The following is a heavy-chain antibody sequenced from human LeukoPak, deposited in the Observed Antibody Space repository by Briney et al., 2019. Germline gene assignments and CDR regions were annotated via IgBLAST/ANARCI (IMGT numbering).Heavy chain of an antibody. Sequence: GGSLRLSCAASRFTFSSYSLTWVRQAPGKGLGWVSYISSGGSTIYYADSVKGRFTISRDNARNSLYLQMDSLRDEDTAVYYCARDGYGDYLFDYWGQGTLVTVSS. CDR2: ISSGGSTI. CDR3: ARDGYGDYLFDY. CDR1: RFTFSSYS. D-gene: IGHD4-17*01. J-gene: IGHJ4*02. V-gene: IGHV3-48*02.